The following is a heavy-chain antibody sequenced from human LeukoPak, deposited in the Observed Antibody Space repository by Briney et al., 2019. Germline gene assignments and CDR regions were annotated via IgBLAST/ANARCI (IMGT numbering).Heavy chain of an antibody. CDR3: AKDPDGYRTKRFDY. J-gene: IGHJ4*02. CDR2: ISWNSGSI. D-gene: IGHD5-24*01. CDR1: GFTFDDYA. V-gene: IGHV3-9*01. Sequence: PGRSLRLSCAASGFTFDDYAMHWVRQAPGKGLEWVSGISWNSGSIGYADSVKGRFTISRDNAKNSLYLQMNSLRAEDTALYYCAKDPDGYRTKRFDYWGQGTLVTVSS.